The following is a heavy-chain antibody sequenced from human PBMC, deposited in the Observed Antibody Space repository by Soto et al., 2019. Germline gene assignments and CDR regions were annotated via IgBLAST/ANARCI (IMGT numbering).Heavy chain of an antibody. J-gene: IGHJ5*02. Sequence: PGGSLRLSCAASGFTFSSYGMHWVRQAPGKGLEWVSVIWYDGNNKYYADSVKGRFTISRDNSEKTLYLQMNSLRAEDTATYFCATAYYDSRGFQDRWGQGTLVTVSS. CDR3: ATAYYDSRGFQDR. CDR1: GFTFSSYG. D-gene: IGHD3-22*01. CDR2: IWYDGNNK. V-gene: IGHV3-33*01.